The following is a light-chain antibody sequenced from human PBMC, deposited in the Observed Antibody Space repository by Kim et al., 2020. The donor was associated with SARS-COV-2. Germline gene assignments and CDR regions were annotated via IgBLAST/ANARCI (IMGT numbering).Light chain of an antibody. CDR3: CCFLGWDTWV. V-gene: IGLV2-23*02. CDR2: EVT. J-gene: IGLJ3*02. Sequence: GQSITISCTATATDVGSYNLVSWYQQLPGRAPKLFISEVTKRPSGVSDRFSASKSGSTASLTISGLQAEDEADYYCCCFLGWDTWVFGGGTKVTVL. CDR1: ATDVGSYNL.